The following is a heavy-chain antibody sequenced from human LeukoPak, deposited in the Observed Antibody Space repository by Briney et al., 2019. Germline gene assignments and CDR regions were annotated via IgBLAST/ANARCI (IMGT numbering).Heavy chain of an antibody. CDR2: ISSSGSTI. CDR3: AKSWIRVGSFDY. D-gene: IGHD5-18*01. Sequence: GGSLRLSCAASGFTFSSYEMNWVRQAPGKGLEWVSYISSSGSTIYYADSVKGRFTVSRDNSKNTLYLQMNSLRAEETAEYYCAKSWIRVGSFDYWGQGTLVTVSS. V-gene: IGHV3-48*03. CDR1: GFTFSSYE. J-gene: IGHJ4*02.